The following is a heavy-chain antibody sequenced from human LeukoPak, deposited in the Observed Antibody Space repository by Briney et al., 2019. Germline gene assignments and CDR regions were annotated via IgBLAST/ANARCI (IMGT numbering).Heavy chain of an antibody. D-gene: IGHD4-11*01. CDR2: ISDSGGNT. Sequence: GGSLRVSCAASGFTFSSFAMTWVRQAPGKGLEWVSTISDSGGNTYYADSVKGRFTISRDNSKNTLYLQMNSLRADDTALYYCAKDLDYPRHWGQGTLVTVSS. CDR3: AKDLDYPRH. V-gene: IGHV3-23*01. CDR1: GFTFSSFA. J-gene: IGHJ4*02.